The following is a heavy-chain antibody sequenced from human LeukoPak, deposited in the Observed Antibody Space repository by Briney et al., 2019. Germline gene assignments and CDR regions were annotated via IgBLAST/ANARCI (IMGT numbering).Heavy chain of an antibody. V-gene: IGHV4-34*01. D-gene: IGHD3-3*01. Sequence: SETLSLTCAVYGGSFSGYYWSWIRQPPGKGLEWIGEINHSGSTNYNPSLKGRVTISVDTSKNQFSLKLSSVTAADTAVYYCARGEGYDFWSGYQIDYWGQGTLVTVSS. CDR1: GGSFSGYY. CDR3: ARGEGYDFWSGYQIDY. CDR2: INHSGST. J-gene: IGHJ4*02.